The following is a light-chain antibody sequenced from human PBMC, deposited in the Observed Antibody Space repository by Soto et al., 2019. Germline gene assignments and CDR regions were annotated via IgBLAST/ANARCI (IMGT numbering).Light chain of an antibody. CDR2: DAS. V-gene: IGKV3-11*01. J-gene: IGKJ4*02. Sequence: EIVLTQSPATLSLSPGNRATLSCRASESVSRYLAWYQQKPGQAPRLLIYDASSRYAGIPARFSGSGSGTDFTLTITRLEPEDFAVYYCQQRSAWPSTFGGGTKVEIK. CDR3: QQRSAWPST. CDR1: ESVSRY.